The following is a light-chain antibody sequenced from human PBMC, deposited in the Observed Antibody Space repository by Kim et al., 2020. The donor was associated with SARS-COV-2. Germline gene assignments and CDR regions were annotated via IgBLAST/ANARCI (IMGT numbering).Light chain of an antibody. CDR3: QQYNSYPT. V-gene: IGKV1-5*03. J-gene: IGKJ1*01. Sequence: YASVGERVTTTCRASQSISSWLAWYQQKPGKAPKLLIYKASYLESGVPSRFSGSGSGTEFTLTISSLQPDDFATYYCQQYNSYPTFGQGTKVDIK. CDR1: QSISSW. CDR2: KAS.